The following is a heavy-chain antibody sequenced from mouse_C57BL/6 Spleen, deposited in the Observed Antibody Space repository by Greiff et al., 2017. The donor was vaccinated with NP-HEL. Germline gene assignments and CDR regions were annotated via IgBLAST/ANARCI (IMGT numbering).Heavy chain of an antibody. CDR2: ILPGSGST. D-gene: IGHD2-10*02. Sequence: VQLQQSGAELMKPGASVKLSCKATGYTFTGYWIEWVKLRPGHGLEWIGEILPGSGSTNYNEKFKGKATFTADTSSNTAYRQLRSRTTEDSAIYDCARREYGNYVDYFDYWGQGTTLTVSS. J-gene: IGHJ2*01. CDR3: ARREYGNYVDYFDY. V-gene: IGHV1-9*01. CDR1: GYTFTGYW.